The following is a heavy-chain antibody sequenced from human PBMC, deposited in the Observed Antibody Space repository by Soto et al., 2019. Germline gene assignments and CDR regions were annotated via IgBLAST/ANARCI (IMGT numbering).Heavy chain of an antibody. CDR1: GGTFSSYA. V-gene: IGHV1-69*13. CDR2: IIPIFGTA. D-gene: IGHD1-1*01. CDR3: AKLRRNNQKNYYFDY. Sequence: SVKVSCKASGGTFSSYAISWVRQAPGQGLEWMGGIIPIFGTANYAQKFQGRVTITADESTSTAYMELSSLRAEDTAVYYCAKLRRNNQKNYYFDYWGQGTLVAVSS. J-gene: IGHJ4*02.